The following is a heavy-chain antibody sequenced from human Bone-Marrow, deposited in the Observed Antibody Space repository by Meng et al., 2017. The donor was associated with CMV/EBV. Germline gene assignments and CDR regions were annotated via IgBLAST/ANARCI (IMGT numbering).Heavy chain of an antibody. D-gene: IGHD6-6*01. Sequence: GESLKISCAASGFTVSSNYMSWVRQAPGKGLEWVSVIYSGGSTYYADSVKGRFTISRDNSKNTLYLQMNSLRAEDTAVYYCAGKRIAARGFDYWGQGTLVTFSS. V-gene: IGHV3-53*01. CDR1: GFTVSSNY. CDR3: AGKRIAARGFDY. CDR2: IYSGGST. J-gene: IGHJ4*02.